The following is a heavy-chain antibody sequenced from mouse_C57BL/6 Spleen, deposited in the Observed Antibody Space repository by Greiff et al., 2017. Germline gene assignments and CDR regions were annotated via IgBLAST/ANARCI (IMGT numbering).Heavy chain of an antibody. J-gene: IGHJ2*01. D-gene: IGHD1-1*01. V-gene: IGHV1-4*01. Sequence: VQLQQSGAELARPGASVKMSCKASGYTFTSYTMNWVKQRPGKGLEWIGYINPSSGYTKYNQMLKDKATLTADEASSTAYMQLSSRTSEDSAVYYCATNYGSSYNLDYWGQGTTLTVSS. CDR3: ATNYGSSYNLDY. CDR1: GYTFTSYT. CDR2: INPSSGYT.